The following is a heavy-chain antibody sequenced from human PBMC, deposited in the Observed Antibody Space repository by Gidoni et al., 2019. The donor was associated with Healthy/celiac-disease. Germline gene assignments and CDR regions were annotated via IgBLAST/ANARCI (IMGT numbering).Heavy chain of an antibody. D-gene: IGHD5-12*01. CDR3: AKTGEVATIRPDFDY. V-gene: IGHV3-23*01. Sequence: VQPGGSLRLSCAASGFTFSSYAMSWVRQAPGKGLEWVSAISGSGGSTYYADSVKGRFTISRDNSKNTLYLQMNSLIAEDTAVYYCAKTGEVATIRPDFDYWGQGTLVTVSS. J-gene: IGHJ4*02. CDR1: GFTFSSYA. CDR2: ISGSGGST.